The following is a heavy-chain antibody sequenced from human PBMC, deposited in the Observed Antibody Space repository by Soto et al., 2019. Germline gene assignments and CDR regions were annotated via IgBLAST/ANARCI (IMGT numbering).Heavy chain of an antibody. Sequence: QVQLVESGGGVVQPGRSLRLSCAASGFSFSVYGMHWVRQAPGKGLEWVAVIWPDGDNKYYADSVKGRFTISRDNSKNTLYLQMNSLRVGDMAVYYCASGPGHGWYLSPWGQGTLVTVSS. CDR1: GFSFSVYG. CDR3: ASGPGHGWYLSP. V-gene: IGHV3-33*01. J-gene: IGHJ5*02. D-gene: IGHD6-19*01. CDR2: IWPDGDNK.